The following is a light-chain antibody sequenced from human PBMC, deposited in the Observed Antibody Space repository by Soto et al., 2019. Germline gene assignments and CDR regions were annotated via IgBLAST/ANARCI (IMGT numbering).Light chain of an antibody. Sequence: QSALTQPASVSGSPGQSITISCTGTSSDIGGYNYISWYQQLPGKAPKFIIYDVRNRPSGVSNRFSGSRSGNLASLTISVIQSEDEADYYCRAYTSSSTVIFGGGTKLTVL. CDR3: RAYTSSSTVI. J-gene: IGLJ2*01. V-gene: IGLV2-14*01. CDR1: SSDIGGYNY. CDR2: DVR.